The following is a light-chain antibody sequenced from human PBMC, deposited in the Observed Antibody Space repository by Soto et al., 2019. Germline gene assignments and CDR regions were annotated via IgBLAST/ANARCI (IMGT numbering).Light chain of an antibody. V-gene: IGLV2-14*01. CDR1: SSDVGAYDY. J-gene: IGLJ2*01. Sequence: HSALTQPASVSGSPGQSITISCTGTSSDVGAYDYVSWYEQHPGKAPKLMLFDVTNRPSGVSHRFSGSKSGNTASLTISGLQAEDEADYYCSSYTTYSTVVFGGGTKLTVL. CDR2: DVT. CDR3: SSYTTYSTVV.